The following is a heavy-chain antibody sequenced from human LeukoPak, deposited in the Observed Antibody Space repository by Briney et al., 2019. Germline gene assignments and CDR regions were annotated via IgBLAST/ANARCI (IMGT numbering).Heavy chain of an antibody. V-gene: IGHV3-21*05. Sequence: GGSLILSCSAPGYSLTTYMSESVRQTPEKGLERISYINSANTHIYYADSVKGRFTISRDNANNTMYLQINNPTAEDTAVYYCARVPTTGFWGTSYTYYFDRWGQGTLVTVSS. CDR1: GYSLTTYM. CDR2: INSANTHI. J-gene: IGHJ4*02. CDR3: ARVPTTGFWGTSYTYYFDR. D-gene: IGHD3-3*01.